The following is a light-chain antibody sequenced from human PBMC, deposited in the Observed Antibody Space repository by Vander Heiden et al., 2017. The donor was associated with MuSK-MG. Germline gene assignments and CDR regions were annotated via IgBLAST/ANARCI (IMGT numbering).Light chain of an antibody. V-gene: IGKV1-5*03. J-gene: IGKJ1*01. CDR3: QQDNSYSWT. Sequence: DIHITQTPSTLSASVGDRVTITCRASQSISSWLAWYQQKPGKAPKLLIYKASSLESGVPSRFSGSGSGTEFTLTISSLQPDDFATYYCQQDNSYSWTFGQGTKVEIK. CDR2: KAS. CDR1: QSISSW.